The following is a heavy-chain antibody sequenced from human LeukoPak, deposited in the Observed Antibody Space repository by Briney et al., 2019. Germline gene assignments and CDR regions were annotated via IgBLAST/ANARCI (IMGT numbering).Heavy chain of an antibody. Sequence: GGSLRLSCAASGFTFNNYWMSWVRQAPGKGLEWVANIKQDGSEKYYVDSVRGRFTIPRDNARNSLFVQMNNLRAEDTAIYYCARGYSDYGGQDFDYWGQGTLVTVSS. CDR1: GFTFNNYW. CDR3: ARGYSDYGGQDFDY. D-gene: IGHD4-11*01. CDR2: IKQDGSEK. J-gene: IGHJ4*02. V-gene: IGHV3-7*04.